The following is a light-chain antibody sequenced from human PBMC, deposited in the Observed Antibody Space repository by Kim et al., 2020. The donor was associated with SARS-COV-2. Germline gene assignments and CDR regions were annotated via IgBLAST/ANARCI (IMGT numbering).Light chain of an antibody. CDR2: DVS. V-gene: IGLV2-14*01. CDR3: SSYTSSSTWV. CDR1: SSDVGGYNY. Sequence: QSALTQPASVSGSPGQSITISCTGTSSDVGGYNYVSWYQQHPGKAPKLMIYDVSKRPSGVSNRFSGSKSGNTASLTISGLQAEDEADYYCSSYTSSSTWVFGGGNQLTVL. J-gene: IGLJ3*02.